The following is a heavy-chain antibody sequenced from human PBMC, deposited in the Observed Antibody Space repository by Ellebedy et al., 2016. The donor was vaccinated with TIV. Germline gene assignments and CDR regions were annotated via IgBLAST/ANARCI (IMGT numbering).Heavy chain of an antibody. CDR2: IKEGGSEE. V-gene: IGHV3-7*01. CDR3: AREGWGETVRGY. J-gene: IGHJ4*02. CDR1: GFTFSLNW. D-gene: IGHD3-10*01. Sequence: GESLKISCAASGFTFSLNWMYWVRQAPGKGLEWVANIKEGGSEEYYVDSVKGRFTISRDNARDLLYLQMSRLRAEDTAIYYCAREGWGETVRGYWGQGTQVTVSS.